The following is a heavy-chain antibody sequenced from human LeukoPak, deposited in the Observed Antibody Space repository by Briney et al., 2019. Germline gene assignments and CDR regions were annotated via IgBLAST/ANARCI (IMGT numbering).Heavy chain of an antibody. CDR1: GFTFSSYS. CDR3: AISLYGGKTFDY. Sequence: PGGSLRLSCAGSGFTFSSYSMKWVRQAPGKGLEWVSGISGSGGSTYYADSVKGRFTISRDNSKNTLYLQMNSLRAEDTAVYYCAISLYGGKTFDYWGQGTLVTVSS. D-gene: IGHD4-23*01. V-gene: IGHV3-23*01. CDR2: ISGSGGST. J-gene: IGHJ4*02.